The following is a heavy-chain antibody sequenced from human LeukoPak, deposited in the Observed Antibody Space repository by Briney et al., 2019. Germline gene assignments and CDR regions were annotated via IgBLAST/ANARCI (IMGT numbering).Heavy chain of an antibody. CDR3: ARGWPGLDSSGYYYFDY. CDR2: ISWNTGTI. V-gene: IGHV3-9*01. J-gene: IGHJ4*02. Sequence: GGSLRLSCAASGFTFHNYGMHWVRHAPGKGLVWVSGISWNTGTIGYADSVKGRFTISRDNAKNSLYLQMNSLRAEDTALYSCARGWPGLDSSGYYYFDYWGQGTLVTVSS. CDR1: GFTFHNYG. D-gene: IGHD3-22*01.